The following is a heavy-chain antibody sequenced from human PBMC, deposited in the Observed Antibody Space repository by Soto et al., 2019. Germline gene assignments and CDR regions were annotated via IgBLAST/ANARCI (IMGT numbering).Heavy chain of an antibody. CDR2: IIPIFGTA. Sequence: GASVKVSCKASGGTFSSYAISWVRQDPGQGLEWMGGIIPIFGTANYAQKFQGRVTITADESTSTAYMELSSLRSEDTAVYYCARDWYGQVVPAAMAGMDWFDPWGQGTLVTVSS. V-gene: IGHV1-69*13. D-gene: IGHD2-2*01. CDR3: ARDWYGQVVPAAMAGMDWFDP. J-gene: IGHJ5*02. CDR1: GGTFSSYA.